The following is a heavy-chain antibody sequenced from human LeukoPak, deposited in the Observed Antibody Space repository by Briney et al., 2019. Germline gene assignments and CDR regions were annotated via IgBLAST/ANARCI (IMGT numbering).Heavy chain of an antibody. J-gene: IGHJ4*02. CDR1: GFTFSSYW. CDR3: ARHHLDSFDY. D-gene: IGHD3/OR15-3a*01. Sequence: AGSLRLSCAASGFTFSSYWMYWVPQAPGEEPVWVSRINSDATSTRYADSVKGRFTISRDNAKNTLYLQMNSLRAEDTAVYYCARHHLDSFDYWGQGTLVTVSS. V-gene: IGHV3-74*01. CDR2: INSDATST.